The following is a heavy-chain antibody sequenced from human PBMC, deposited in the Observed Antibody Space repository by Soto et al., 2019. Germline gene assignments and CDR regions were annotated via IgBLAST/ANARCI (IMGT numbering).Heavy chain of an antibody. V-gene: IGHV4-31*03. CDR3: ARGYYDFWSGYYPWFDP. CDR2: IYYSGST. Sequence: PSETLSLTCTVSGGSISSGGYYWSWIRQHPGKGLEWIGYIYYSGSTYYNPSLKSRVTISVDTSKNQFSLKLSSVTAADTAVYYCARGYYDFWSGYYPWFDPWGQGTLVNVS. J-gene: IGHJ5*02. CDR1: GGSISSGGYY. D-gene: IGHD3-3*01.